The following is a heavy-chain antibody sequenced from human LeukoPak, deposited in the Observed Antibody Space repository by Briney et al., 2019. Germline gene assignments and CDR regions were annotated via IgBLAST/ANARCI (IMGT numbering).Heavy chain of an antibody. V-gene: IGHV3-66*01. Sequence: GGSLRLSCAASGFTVSSNYMSWVRQAPGKGLEWVSVIYSGGSTYYADSVKGRFTISRDNSKNTLYLQMNSLRAEDTAVYYCAREKYGGNYFDYWGQGTLVTVSS. CDR1: GFTVSSNY. D-gene: IGHD3-16*01. CDR2: IYSGGST. CDR3: AREKYGGNYFDY. J-gene: IGHJ4*02.